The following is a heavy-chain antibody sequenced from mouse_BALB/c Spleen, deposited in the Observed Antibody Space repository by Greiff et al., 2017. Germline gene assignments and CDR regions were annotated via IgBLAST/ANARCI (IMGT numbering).Heavy chain of an antibody. CDR3: ARDKSTSFAY. J-gene: IGHJ3*01. Sequence: EVKLMESGGGLVKPGGSLKLSCAASGFTFSSYAMSWVRQSPEKRLEWVAEISSGGSYTYYPDTVTGRFTISRDNAKNTLYLEMSSLRSEDTAMYYCARDKSTSFAYWGQGTLVTVSA. V-gene: IGHV5-9-4*01. CDR1: GFTFSSYA. CDR2: ISSGGSYT.